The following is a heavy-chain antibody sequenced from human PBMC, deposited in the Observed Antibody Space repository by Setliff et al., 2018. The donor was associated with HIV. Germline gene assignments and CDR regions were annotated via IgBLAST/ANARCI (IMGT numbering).Heavy chain of an antibody. CDR2: FYYRGSP. Sequence: PSETLSLTCTVSGVSIDTHYWSWIRQSPGKGLEWIGRFYYRGSPRYNPSLRSRVTISGDMSKNQFSLKLHSMAAADTAVYFYASGYSSSSYFDYWGQGSLVTVSS. J-gene: IGHJ4*02. CDR3: ASGYSSSSYFDY. D-gene: IGHD6-6*01. V-gene: IGHV4-59*11. CDR1: GVSIDTHY.